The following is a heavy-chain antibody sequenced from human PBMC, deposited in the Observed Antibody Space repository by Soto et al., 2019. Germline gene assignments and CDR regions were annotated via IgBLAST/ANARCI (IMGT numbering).Heavy chain of an antibody. J-gene: IGHJ4*02. CDR2: INPNSGGT. V-gene: IGHV1-2*02. Sequence: ASVKVSCTASGYTFTGYYMHWVRPAPGQGLEWMGGINPNSGGTNYAQKLQGRVIMTRHTSISTAYMALSRLRSDDTAVYYCARGVLRYLDWLSALDYGGQGTLVTVSS. D-gene: IGHD3-9*01. CDR3: ARGVLRYLDWLSALDY. CDR1: GYTFTGYY.